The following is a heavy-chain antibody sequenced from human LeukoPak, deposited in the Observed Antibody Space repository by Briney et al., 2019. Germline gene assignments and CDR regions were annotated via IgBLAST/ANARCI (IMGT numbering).Heavy chain of an antibody. Sequence: GGSLRLSCAASGFTFSGYAMSWVRQAPGKGLEWVSAISGSGGSTYYADSVKGRFTISRDNSKNTLYLQMNSLRAEDTAVYYCAKSGYCSSTSCLHPSDYWGQGTLVTVSS. CDR3: AKSGYCSSTSCLHPSDY. J-gene: IGHJ4*02. D-gene: IGHD2-2*03. CDR1: GFTFSGYA. CDR2: ISGSGGST. V-gene: IGHV3-23*01.